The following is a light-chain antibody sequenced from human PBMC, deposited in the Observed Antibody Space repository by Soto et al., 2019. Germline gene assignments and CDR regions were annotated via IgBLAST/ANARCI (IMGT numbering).Light chain of an antibody. V-gene: IGKV3-15*01. CDR3: QQYNNWPRT. CDR2: GSS. J-gene: IGKJ1*01. CDR1: RTVHSN. Sequence: EIVMTQSPATVSVSPGDRATPSCRASRTVHSNVAWYQHKPGQAPRLLIYGSSFRATGVPARFSGSGFGTDFTLTISSLQSEEFVVYYCQQYNNWPRTFGQGTKVDIK.